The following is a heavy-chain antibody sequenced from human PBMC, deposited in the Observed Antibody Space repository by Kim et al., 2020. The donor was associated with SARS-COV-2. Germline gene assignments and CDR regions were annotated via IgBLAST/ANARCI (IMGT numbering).Heavy chain of an antibody. Sequence: GGSLRLSCAASGFSVSVTSMSWVRQAPGRGLEWVSVLCTGGSSYYAASVKGRFIISRDDSANNLYLRMNSLRAEDTAVYFCASVVAEIRDYYYMDVWGKG. J-gene: IGHJ6*03. D-gene: IGHD2-15*01. CDR2: LCTGGSS. V-gene: IGHV3-53*01. CDR3: ASVVAEIRDYYYMDV. CDR1: GFSVSVTS.